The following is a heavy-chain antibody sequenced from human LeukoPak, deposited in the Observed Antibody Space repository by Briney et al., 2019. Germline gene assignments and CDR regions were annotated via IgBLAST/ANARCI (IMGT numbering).Heavy chain of an antibody. Sequence: PGGSLRLSCVASGFTFSTYPMHWVRQAPGKGLEYVSAISSNGGDTYYTNSVKGRFTISRDNAKNTLYLQMCSLRAEDMAVYYCARVRSYDSGVYYYDYWGQGTLVTVSS. CDR1: GFTFSTYP. V-gene: IGHV3-64*01. J-gene: IGHJ4*02. CDR3: ARVRSYDSGVYYYDY. D-gene: IGHD3-22*01. CDR2: ISSNGGDT.